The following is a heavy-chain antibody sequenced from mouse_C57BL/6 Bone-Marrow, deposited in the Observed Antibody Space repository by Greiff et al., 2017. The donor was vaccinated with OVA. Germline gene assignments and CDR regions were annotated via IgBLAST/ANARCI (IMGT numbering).Heavy chain of an antibody. D-gene: IGHD1-1*02. Sequence: QLVESGGGLVQPKGSLKLSCAASGFSFNTYAMNWVRQAPGKGLEWVARIRSKSNNYATYYADSVKDRFTISRDDSESMLYLQMNNLKTEDTAMYYCVRHADYRGYFDYWGQGTTLTVSS. CDR2: IRSKSNNYAT. CDR1: GFSFNTYA. CDR3: VRHADYRGYFDY. J-gene: IGHJ2*01. V-gene: IGHV10-1*01.